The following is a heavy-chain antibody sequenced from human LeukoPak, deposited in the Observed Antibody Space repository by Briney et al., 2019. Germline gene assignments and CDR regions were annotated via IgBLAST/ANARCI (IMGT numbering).Heavy chain of an antibody. CDR3: ARDVTIDGYNGALDY. J-gene: IGHJ4*02. CDR1: GFTFSSYG. V-gene: IGHV3-33*01. D-gene: IGHD5-24*01. Sequence: GRSLRLSCAASGFTFSSYGMHWVRQAPGKGLEWVAVIWYDGSNKYYADSVKGRFTISRDNSKNTLYLQMNSLRAEDTAVYYCARDVTIDGYNGALDYWGQGTLVTVSS. CDR2: IWYDGSNK.